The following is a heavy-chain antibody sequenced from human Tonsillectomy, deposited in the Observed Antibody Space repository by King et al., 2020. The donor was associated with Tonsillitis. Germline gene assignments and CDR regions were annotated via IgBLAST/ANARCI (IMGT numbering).Heavy chain of an antibody. CDR3: ARDKGAGYYDSAGGAFDV. D-gene: IGHD3-22*01. Sequence: QLVQSGGGLVKPGGSLRLSCATSGFSFSNNDMNWVRQAPGKGLEWVSSISSKSKYIQYADSGKGRFTNSRDNAKNSLYLQMNSLRAEDTAVYYCARDKGAGYYDSAGGAFDVWGQGTMVTVSS. V-gene: IGHV3-21*01. CDR1: GFSFSNND. J-gene: IGHJ3*01. CDR2: ISSKSKYI.